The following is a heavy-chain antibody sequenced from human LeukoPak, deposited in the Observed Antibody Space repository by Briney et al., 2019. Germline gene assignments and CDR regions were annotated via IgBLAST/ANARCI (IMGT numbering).Heavy chain of an antibody. D-gene: IGHD1-26*01. CDR1: GYTFTSYD. CDR3: ARGNQGGATTFHY. Sequence: GASVKVSCKASGYTFTSYDMNWVGQAPGQGLEGRGWMNPNSGNTGYAKKFQGRVTMTTNTSISTAYMELSSLRSEDTAVYYCARGNQGGATTFHYWGQGTLVTVSS. V-gene: IGHV1-8*01. CDR2: MNPNSGNT. J-gene: IGHJ4*02.